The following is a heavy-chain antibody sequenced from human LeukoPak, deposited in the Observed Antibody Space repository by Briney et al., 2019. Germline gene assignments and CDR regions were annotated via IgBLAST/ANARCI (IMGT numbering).Heavy chain of an antibody. CDR2: IAHDSTTI. Sequence: GGSLRLSCAASGFTFRIYGMNWVRQAPGKGPEGVSYIAHDSTTIYYKDSVKGQFTMSRDNARTSLYLQMTSLRAEDTAMYYCARATRNGYDYWGQGTLVTVSS. CDR1: GFTFRIYG. CDR3: ARATRNGYDY. V-gene: IGHV3-48*04. D-gene: IGHD5-24*01. J-gene: IGHJ4*02.